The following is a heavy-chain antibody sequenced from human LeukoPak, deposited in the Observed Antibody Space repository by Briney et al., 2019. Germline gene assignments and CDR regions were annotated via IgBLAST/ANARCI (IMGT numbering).Heavy chain of an antibody. V-gene: IGHV4-59*01. CDR3: ARLFEAAVGPGIWWFDP. J-gene: IGHJ5*02. D-gene: IGHD6-13*01. CDR2: IYYSGST. CDR1: GGSISSYY. Sequence: SETLSLTCTVSGGSISSYYWSWIRQPPGKGLEWIGYIYYSGSTNYNPSLKTRLTISVDKSKNQFSLRLSSVTAADTAVYYCARLFEAAVGPGIWWFDPWGQGTLVTVSS.